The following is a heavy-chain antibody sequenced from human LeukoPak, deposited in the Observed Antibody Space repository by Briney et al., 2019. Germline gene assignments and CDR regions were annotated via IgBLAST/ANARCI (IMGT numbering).Heavy chain of an antibody. D-gene: IGHD3-3*01. CDR1: GFTFSGSA. CDR2: IRSKANSYAT. J-gene: IGHJ4*02. V-gene: IGHV3-73*01. Sequence: GGSVRLSCAASGFTFSGSAMHWVRQASGKGLEWVGRIRSKANSYATAYAASVKGRFTISRDDSKNTAYLQMNSLKTEDTAVYYCTPARDFWSGYYDYWGQGTLVTVSS. CDR3: TPARDFWSGYYDY.